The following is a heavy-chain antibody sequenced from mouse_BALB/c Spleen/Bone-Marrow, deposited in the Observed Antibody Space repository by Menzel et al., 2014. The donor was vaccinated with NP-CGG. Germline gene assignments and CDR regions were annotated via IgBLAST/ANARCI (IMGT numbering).Heavy chain of an antibody. CDR1: GFTFTDYY. V-gene: IGHV7-3*02. CDR3: ARFPMGS. Sequence: EVKLVESGGGLVQPGGSLRLSCTTSGFTFTDYYMSWVRQPPGKALEWLAFIRNKAYGYTTEYSASVRGRFTISRDNSQSILYIQMNTLRAEDRAPYYCARFPMGSWGDGTSVTPSS. J-gene: IGHJ4*01. CDR2: IRNKAYGYTT.